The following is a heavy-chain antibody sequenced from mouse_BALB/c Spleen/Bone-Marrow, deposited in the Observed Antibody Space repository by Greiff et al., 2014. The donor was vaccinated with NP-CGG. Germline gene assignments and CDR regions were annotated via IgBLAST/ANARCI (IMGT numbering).Heavy chain of an antibody. J-gene: IGHJ2*01. D-gene: IGHD2-4*01. CDR2: IDPENGDT. V-gene: IGHV14-4*02. CDR3: KASTLMTADY. CDR1: GFNIKHYY. Sequence: EVQLQQSGAELVRSGASVKLSCSASGFNIKHYYIHWVKQRPEQGLEWIGWIDPENGDTEYAPKFQGKATMTADTSSNIAYLQLSSLTSEDTAVCYCKASTLMTADYWGQGTTLTVSS.